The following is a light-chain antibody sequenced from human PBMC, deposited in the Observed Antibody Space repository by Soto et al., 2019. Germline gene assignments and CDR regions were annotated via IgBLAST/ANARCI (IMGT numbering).Light chain of an antibody. Sequence: DIQMTQSPSTLSGSVGDRVTITCRASQTISSWLAWYQQKPGKAPKLLIYKASTLKSGVPARFSGSGSGTDFTLTISSLEPEDFAVYYCQQRGNWPLTFGGGTKVDI. CDR2: KAS. J-gene: IGKJ4*01. V-gene: IGKV1-5*03. CDR1: QTISSW. CDR3: QQRGNWPLT.